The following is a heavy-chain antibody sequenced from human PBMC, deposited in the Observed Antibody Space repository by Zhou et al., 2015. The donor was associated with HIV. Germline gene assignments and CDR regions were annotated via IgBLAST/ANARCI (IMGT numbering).Heavy chain of an antibody. CDR3: ARLKGEKGYYDSSGYIPRGYFDL. J-gene: IGHJ2*01. Sequence: QVQLVQSGAEVKKPGSSVKVSCKASGGTFSSYAISWVRQAPGQGLEWMGGIIPIFGTANYAQKFQGRVTITADESTSTAYMELSSLRSEDTAVYYCARLKGEKGYYDSSGYIPRGYFDLWGRGTLVTVSS. CDR1: GGTFSSYA. D-gene: IGHD3-22*01. V-gene: IGHV1-69*01. CDR2: IIPIFGTA.